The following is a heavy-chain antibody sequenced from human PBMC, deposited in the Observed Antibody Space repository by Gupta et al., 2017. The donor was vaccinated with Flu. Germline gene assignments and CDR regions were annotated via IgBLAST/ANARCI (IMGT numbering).Heavy chain of an antibody. CDR1: GFSFSTYD. J-gene: IGHJ4*02. CDR2: ITGGSRYK. CDR3: TRGSVQLGAAAGDY. D-gene: IGHD6-13*01. Sequence: ELLLVESVGGLVKPGGSLRLSCPASGFSFSTYDMNGVRQAPGKGLEGVSSITGGSRYKFYPDSLKGRFTISRDNAKNSLFLQMNSLKTEDTALYYCTRGSVQLGAAAGDYWGQGTLVTVSS. V-gene: IGHV3-21*01.